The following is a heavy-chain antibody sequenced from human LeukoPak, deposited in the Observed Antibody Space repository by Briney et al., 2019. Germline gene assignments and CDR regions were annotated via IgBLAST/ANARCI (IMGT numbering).Heavy chain of an antibody. CDR3: ARVGGLTTFD. J-gene: IGHJ4*02. V-gene: IGHV4-59*01. Sequence: SETLSLTCTVSGGSISTYYWTWIRQSPGKGLEWIGYTQYSGYADYSPSLKSRFTISVDTSNNQCSLRLSSVTAADTAVYYCARVGGLTTFDWGQGTLVTVSS. CDR2: TQYSGYA. CDR1: GGSISTYY. D-gene: IGHD4-17*01.